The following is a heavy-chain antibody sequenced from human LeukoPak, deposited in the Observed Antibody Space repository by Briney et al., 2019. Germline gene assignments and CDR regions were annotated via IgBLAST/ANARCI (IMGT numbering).Heavy chain of an antibody. J-gene: IGHJ2*01. CDR3: AREMEDSSPGWWYFDL. D-gene: IGHD6-13*01. V-gene: IGHV4-38-2*02. CDR2: IYHSGST. Sequence: NPSETLSLTCAVSGYSISSGYYWGWIRQPPGKGLEGIGGIYHSGSTYYNPSLKSRVTISVDTSKNQFSLKLSSVTAADTAVYYCAREMEDSSPGWWYFDLWGRGTLVTVSS. CDR1: GYSISSGYY.